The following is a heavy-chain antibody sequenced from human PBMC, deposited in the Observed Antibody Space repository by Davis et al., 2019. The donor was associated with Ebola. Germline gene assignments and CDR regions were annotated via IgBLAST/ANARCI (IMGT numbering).Heavy chain of an antibody. Sequence: MPGGSLRLSCAVYGGSFSGYYWSWIRQPPGKGLEWIGEINHSGSTNYNPSLKSRVTISVDTSKNQFSLKLSSVTAADTAVYYCARGRAPRAYYYGMDVWGKGTTVTVSS. CDR2: INHSGST. V-gene: IGHV4-34*01. CDR3: ARGRAPRAYYYGMDV. J-gene: IGHJ6*04. CDR1: GGSFSGYY.